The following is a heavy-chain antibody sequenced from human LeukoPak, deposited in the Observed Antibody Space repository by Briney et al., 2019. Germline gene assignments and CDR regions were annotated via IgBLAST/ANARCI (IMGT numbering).Heavy chain of an antibody. D-gene: IGHD6-13*01. CDR2: IYHSGST. J-gene: IGHJ4*02. CDR3: ARDVSVYSKLDY. V-gene: IGHV4-38-2*02. CDR1: GYSISSGYY. Sequence: SETLSLTCTVSGYSISSGYYWGWIRQPPGKGLEWIGSIYHSGSTYYNPSLKSRVTISVDTSKNQFSLKLSSVTPEDTAVYYCARDVSVYSKLDYWGQGTLVTVSS.